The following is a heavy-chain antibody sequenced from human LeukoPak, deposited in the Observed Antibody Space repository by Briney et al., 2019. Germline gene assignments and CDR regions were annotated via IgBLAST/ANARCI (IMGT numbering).Heavy chain of an antibody. V-gene: IGHV4-59*01. J-gene: IGHJ4*02. CDR1: GASISSSY. CDR3: TRASGVGYSYGNSNY. D-gene: IGHD5-18*01. CDR2: IDYSGST. Sequence: SETLSLTCTVSGASISSSYWSWIPQPPGKRLEWISYIDYSGSTNYNPSLKSRVTISVDASKNQFSLNLNSVTAADTAVYYCTRASGVGYSYGNSNYWGQGTLVTVSS.